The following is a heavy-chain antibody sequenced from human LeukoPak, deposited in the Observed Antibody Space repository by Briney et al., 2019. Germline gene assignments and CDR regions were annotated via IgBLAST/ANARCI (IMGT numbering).Heavy chain of an antibody. CDR1: GYSISSGYY. D-gene: IGHD6-13*01. V-gene: IGHV4-38-2*02. CDR2: IYHSGST. J-gene: IGHJ4*02. Sequence: PSETLSLTCTVSGYSISSGYYWGWIRQPPGKGLEWIGSIYHSGSTYYNPSLKSRVTISVDTTKNQFSLKLSSATAADTAVYYCARDSSSWYKDYWGQGTLVTVSS. CDR3: ARDSSSWYKDY.